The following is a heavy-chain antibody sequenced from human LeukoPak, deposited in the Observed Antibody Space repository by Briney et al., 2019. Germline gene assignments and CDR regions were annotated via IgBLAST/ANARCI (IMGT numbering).Heavy chain of an antibody. CDR1: GFTFSSYS. V-gene: IGHV3-21*01. CDR2: ISSSSSYI. Sequence: PGGSLRLSCAASGFTFSSYSTNWVRQAPGKGLEWVSSISSSSSYIYYADSVKGRFTISRDNAKNSLYLQMNSLRAEDTAVYYCARVRYSSSSPFDYWGQGTLVTVSS. D-gene: IGHD6-6*01. CDR3: ARVRYSSSSPFDY. J-gene: IGHJ4*02.